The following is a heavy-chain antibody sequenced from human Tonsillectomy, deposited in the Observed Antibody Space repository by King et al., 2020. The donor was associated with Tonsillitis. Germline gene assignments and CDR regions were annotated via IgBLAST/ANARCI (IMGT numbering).Heavy chain of an antibody. CDR2: ISSSSSSI. CDR1: GFTFSSYE. D-gene: IGHD3-9*01. CDR3: AKDRGPDLLTGYYNDYYDYMDV. Sequence: VQLVESGGGLVQPGGSLRLSCAASGFTFSSYEMNRVRQAPGKGLEWVAYISSSSSSIYYADSVKGRFTISSDNAKNSLYLQMNSLRAEATASYYCAKDRGPDLLTGYYNDYYDYMDVWGKGTTVTASS. J-gene: IGHJ6*03. V-gene: IGHV3-48*03.